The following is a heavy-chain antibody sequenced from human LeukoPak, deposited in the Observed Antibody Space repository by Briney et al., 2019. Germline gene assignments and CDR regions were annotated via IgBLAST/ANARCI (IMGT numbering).Heavy chain of an antibody. Sequence: SETLSLTCAVYGGSFSGYYWSWIRQPPGKGLEWIGYIYYSGSTNYNPSLKSRVTISVDTSKNQFSLKLSSVTAADTAVYYCARARPLPMVRGVSDAFDIWGQGTMVTVSS. CDR1: GGSFSGYY. J-gene: IGHJ3*02. D-gene: IGHD3-10*01. CDR2: IYYSGST. V-gene: IGHV4-59*01. CDR3: ARARPLPMVRGVSDAFDI.